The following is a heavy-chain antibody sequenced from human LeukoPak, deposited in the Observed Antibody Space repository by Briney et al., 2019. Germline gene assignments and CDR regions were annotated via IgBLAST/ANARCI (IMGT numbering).Heavy chain of an antibody. V-gene: IGHV3-48*01. J-gene: IGHJ4*02. Sequence: GGSLRLSCAASGFTFSSYSMNWVRQAPGKGLEWVSYISSSSSTIYYADSVKGRFTISRDNAKNSLYLQMNSLRAEDTAVYYCVRVEDYDYVWGSYRLFDYWGQGTLVTVSS. CDR3: VRVEDYDYVWGSYRLFDY. D-gene: IGHD3-16*02. CDR1: GFTFSSYS. CDR2: ISSSSSTI.